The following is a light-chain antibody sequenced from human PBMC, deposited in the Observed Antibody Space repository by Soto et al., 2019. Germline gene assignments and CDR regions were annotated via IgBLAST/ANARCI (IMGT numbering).Light chain of an antibody. J-gene: IGKJ1*01. Sequence: DIQMTQSPSTLSGYVGDRVTITCRASQTISSWLAWYQQKPGKAPKLLIYKASTLKSGVPSRFSGSGSGTEFTLTISSLQPDDFATYYCQHYNSDSEAFGQGTKV. CDR1: QTISSW. CDR3: QHYNSDSEA. CDR2: KAS. V-gene: IGKV1-5*03.